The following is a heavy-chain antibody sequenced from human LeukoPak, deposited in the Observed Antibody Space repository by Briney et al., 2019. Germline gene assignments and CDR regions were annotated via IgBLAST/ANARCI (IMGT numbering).Heavy chain of an antibody. V-gene: IGHV3-21*01. CDR2: ISSSSSYI. CDR1: GFTFSSYS. CDR3: ARDRDVLLWFGELSIGKSDAFDI. J-gene: IGHJ3*02. D-gene: IGHD3-10*01. Sequence: GGSLRLSCAASGFTFSSYSMNWVRQAPGKGLEWVSSISSSSSYIYYADSVKGRFTISRDNAKNSLYLQMNSLRAEDTAVYYCARDRDVLLWFGELSIGKSDAFDIWGQGTMVTVSS.